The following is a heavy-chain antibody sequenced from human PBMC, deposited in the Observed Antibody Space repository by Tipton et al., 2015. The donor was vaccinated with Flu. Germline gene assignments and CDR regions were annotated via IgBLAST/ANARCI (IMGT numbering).Heavy chain of an antibody. CDR2: IFYTGSI. CDR3: ARFRLFGSGSHFDS. CDR1: GDSISTSSYF. V-gene: IGHV4-39*07. J-gene: IGHJ4*02. D-gene: IGHD3-10*01. Sequence: TLSLTCTVSGDSISTSSYFWGWIRQPPGKGLEWIGNIFYTGSIYSNPSLQSRLTISVDTSKSQFSLSLGSVTAADTAMYYCARFRLFGSGSHFDSWGQGTRVTVSA.